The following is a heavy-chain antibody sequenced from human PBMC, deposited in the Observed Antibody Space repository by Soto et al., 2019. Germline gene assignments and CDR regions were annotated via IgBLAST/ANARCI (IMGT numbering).Heavy chain of an antibody. CDR2: IWYDGSNK. CDR3: AREAYLGDSSSSAFDM. V-gene: IGHV3-33*01. D-gene: IGHD3-16*01. Sequence: QVQVVESGGGVVQPGRSLRLSCTTPGFTLSSYVMHWVRQAPGKGLEWVAVIWYDGSNKYYADSVKGRFIISKDNSQNTRYLQMNSLRAEDTAVYYCAREAYLGDSSSSAFDMWGQGTMVTVSS. J-gene: IGHJ3*02. CDR1: GFTLSSYV.